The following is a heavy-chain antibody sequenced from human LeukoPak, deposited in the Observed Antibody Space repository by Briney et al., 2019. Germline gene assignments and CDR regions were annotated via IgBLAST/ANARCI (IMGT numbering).Heavy chain of an antibody. CDR3: ARGFIGSSGYYRH. CDR1: GGSFSGYY. D-gene: IGHD3-22*01. J-gene: IGHJ4*02. CDR2: INHSGST. V-gene: IGHV4-34*01. Sequence: PSETLSLTCAVYGGSFSGYYWSWIRQPPGKGLEWIGEINHSGSTNYNPSLKSRVTISVDTSKNQFSLKLSSVTAADTAVYYCARGFIGSSGYYRHWAQGPLVTVSS.